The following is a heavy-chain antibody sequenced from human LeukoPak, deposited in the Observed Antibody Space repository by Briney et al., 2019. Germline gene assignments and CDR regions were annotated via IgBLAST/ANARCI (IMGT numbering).Heavy chain of an antibody. V-gene: IGHV4-59*08. CDR2: IQDSGST. CDR1: GGSISSYY. D-gene: IGHD3-16*02. CDR3: ARTLYDYVWGSYRPNWFDP. Sequence: SETLSLTCTVSGGSISSYYWSWIRQPPGKGLEWIGYIQDSGSTNYNPSLKSRVTISVDTSKNQFSLKLSSVTAADTAVYYCARTLYDYVWGSYRPNWFDPWGQGTLVTVSS. J-gene: IGHJ5*02.